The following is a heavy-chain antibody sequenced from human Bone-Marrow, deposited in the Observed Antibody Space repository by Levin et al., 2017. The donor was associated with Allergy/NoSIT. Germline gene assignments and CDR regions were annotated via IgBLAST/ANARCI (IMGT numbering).Heavy chain of an antibody. CDR1: GFTFSSYA. CDR2: ISGSGGST. V-gene: IGHV3-23*01. Sequence: PGGSLRLSCAASGFTFSSYAMSWVRQAPGKGLEWVSAISGSGGSTYYTDSVKGRFTISRDNSKNTLYLQMNSLRAEDTAVYYCAKDMGLPGLSTTPVWYFDYWGQGTLVTVSS. CDR3: AKDMGLPGLSTTPVWYFDY. J-gene: IGHJ4*02. D-gene: IGHD4/OR15-4a*01.